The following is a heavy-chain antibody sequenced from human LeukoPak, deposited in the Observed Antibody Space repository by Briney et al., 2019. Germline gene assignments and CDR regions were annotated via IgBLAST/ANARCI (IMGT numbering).Heavy chain of an antibody. CDR2: LSGSGITT. CDR3: ARDRGPTYCSGGSCYMDYGMDV. CDR1: GFTFSNSA. Sequence: GGSLRLSCAASGFTFSNSAMSWVRQAPGKGLEWVSTLSGSGITTYYADSVKGRFTISRDNSKNTLYLQMNSLRAEDTAVYYCARDRGPTYCSGGSCYMDYGMDVWGQGTTVTVSS. V-gene: IGHV3-23*01. J-gene: IGHJ6*02. D-gene: IGHD2-15*01.